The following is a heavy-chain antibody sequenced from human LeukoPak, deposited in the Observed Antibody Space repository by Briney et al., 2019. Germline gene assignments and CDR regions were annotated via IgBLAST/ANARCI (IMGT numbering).Heavy chain of an antibody. D-gene: IGHD3-22*01. CDR3: ARGNSDRSGRVHAFDI. CDR1: GFTVRSNH. Sequence: GGSLRLSCAASGFTVRSNHMTWVRQAPGKELEWVSGIYAGGSIYYADSVKGRSNISRDNSNNTVYFQVNSLRAEDTAVYYCARGNSDRSGRVHAFDIWGQGTMVTVSS. J-gene: IGHJ3*02. V-gene: IGHV3-53*01. CDR2: IYAGGSI.